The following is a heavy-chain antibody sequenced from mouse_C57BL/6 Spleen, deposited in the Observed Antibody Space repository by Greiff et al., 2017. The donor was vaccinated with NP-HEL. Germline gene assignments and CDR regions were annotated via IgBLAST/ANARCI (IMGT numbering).Heavy chain of an antibody. J-gene: IGHJ3*01. Sequence: QVQLKQSGPELVKPGASVKISCKASGYAFSSSWMNWVKQRPGKGLEWIGRIYPGDGDTNYNGKFKGKATLTADKSSSTAYMQLSSLTSEDSAVYFCARWDGKVWFAYWGQGTLVTVSA. CDR2: IYPGDGDT. D-gene: IGHD2-1*01. CDR1: GYAFSSSW. CDR3: ARWDGKVWFAY. V-gene: IGHV1-82*01.